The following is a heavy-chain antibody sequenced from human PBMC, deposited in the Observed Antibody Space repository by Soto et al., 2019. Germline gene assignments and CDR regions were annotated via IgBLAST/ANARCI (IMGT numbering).Heavy chain of an antibody. Sequence: GGSLRLSCAASGFTFSSYAMSWVRQAPGKGLEWVSAISGSGGSTYYADSVKGRFTISRDNSKNTLYLQMNSLRAEDTAVYYCAKDRITIFGVVRYYYYGMDVWGQGTTVTVSS. CDR3: AKDRITIFGVVRYYYYGMDV. D-gene: IGHD3-3*01. V-gene: IGHV3-23*01. CDR1: GFTFSSYA. CDR2: ISGSGGST. J-gene: IGHJ6*02.